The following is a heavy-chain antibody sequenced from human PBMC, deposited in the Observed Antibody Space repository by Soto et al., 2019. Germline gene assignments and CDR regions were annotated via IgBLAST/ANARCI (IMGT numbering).Heavy chain of an antibody. V-gene: IGHV3-73*02. CDR2: IRSKANSYAT. CDR1: GFIFSGSA. Sequence: EVQLVESGGGLVQPGGSLKLSCAASGFIFSGSAMEWVRQASGKGLEWVGRIRSKANSYATAYAVSVKGRFTISRDDSRNTAYLQMNSLKTEDTAVYYCARGVYDFWCGHPKGLDYWGQGTVVTVSS. J-gene: IGHJ4*02. CDR3: ARGVYDFWCGHPKGLDY. D-gene: IGHD3-3*01.